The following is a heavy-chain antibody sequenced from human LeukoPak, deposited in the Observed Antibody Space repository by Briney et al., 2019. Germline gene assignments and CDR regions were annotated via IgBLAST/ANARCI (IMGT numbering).Heavy chain of an antibody. Sequence: SVKVSCKASGGTFSSYAISWVRQAPGQGLEWMGGIIPIFGTANYAQKFQGSVTITADEPTSTAYMELSSLRSEDTAVYYCARAEVWGAAYDYVWGSYRRWGQGTLVTVSS. D-gene: IGHD3-16*02. J-gene: IGHJ4*02. CDR3: ARAEVWGAAYDYVWGSYRR. CDR1: GGTFSSYA. V-gene: IGHV1-69*01. CDR2: IIPIFGTA.